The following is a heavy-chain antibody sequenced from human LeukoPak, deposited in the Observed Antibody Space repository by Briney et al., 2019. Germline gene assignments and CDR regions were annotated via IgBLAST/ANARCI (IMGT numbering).Heavy chain of an antibody. Sequence: SETLSLTCTVSGGSISSYYWSWIRPPPGKGLEWIGYIYYSVSTNYNPSLKSRVTISVDTSKNQFSLTLSSVTAADTAVYYCARGPEGFQHWGQGTLVTVSS. CDR1: GGSISSYY. V-gene: IGHV4-59*08. CDR3: ARGPEGFQH. CDR2: IYYSVST. J-gene: IGHJ1*01.